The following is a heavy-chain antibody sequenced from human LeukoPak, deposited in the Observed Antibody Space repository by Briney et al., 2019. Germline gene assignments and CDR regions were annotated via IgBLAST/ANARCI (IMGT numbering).Heavy chain of an antibody. J-gene: IGHJ4*02. CDR1: GYTFTSYG. V-gene: IGHV1-18*01. CDR3: ARESMVRGVTYTDY. CDR2: ISAYNGNT. D-gene: IGHD3-10*01. Sequence: ASVKVSCKASGYTFTSYGISWVRQAPGQGLEWMGWISAYNGNTNYAQKFQGRVTMTRDTSISTAYMELSRLRSDDTAVYYCARESMVRGVTYTDYWGQGTLVTVSS.